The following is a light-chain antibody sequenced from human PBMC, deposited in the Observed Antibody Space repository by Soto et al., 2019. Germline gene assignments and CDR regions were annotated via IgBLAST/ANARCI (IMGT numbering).Light chain of an antibody. CDR1: SSDIGAYKY. CDR3: SSYTSSSTLYV. Sequence: QSALTQPASVSGSPGQSITISCTGTSSDIGAYKYVSWYQQYPGKAPKLIIYEVTNRPSGVSNRFSGSKSGNTASLTISGLQAEDEADYYCSSYTSSSTLYVFGTGTKLTVL. J-gene: IGLJ1*01. V-gene: IGLV2-14*01. CDR2: EVT.